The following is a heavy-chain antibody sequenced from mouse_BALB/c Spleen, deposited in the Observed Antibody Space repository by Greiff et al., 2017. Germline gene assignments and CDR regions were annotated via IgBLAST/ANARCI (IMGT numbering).Heavy chain of an antibody. Sequence: DVKLVESGPSLVKPSQTLSLTCSVTGDSITSGYWNWIRKFPGNKLEYMGYISYSGSTYYNPSLKSRISITRDTSKNQYYLQLNSVTTEDTATYYCARWYYGSSPFDYWGQGTTLTVSS. CDR1: GDSITSGY. CDR3: ARWYYGSSPFDY. CDR2: ISYSGST. J-gene: IGHJ2*01. V-gene: IGHV3-8*02. D-gene: IGHD1-1*01.